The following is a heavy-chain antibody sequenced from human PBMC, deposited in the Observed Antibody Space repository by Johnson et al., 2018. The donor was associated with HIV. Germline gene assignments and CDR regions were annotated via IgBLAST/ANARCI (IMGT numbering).Heavy chain of an antibody. CDR3: ARKGAAARDAFDI. CDR2: ISYDGSNK. J-gene: IGHJ3*02. D-gene: IGHD6-13*01. V-gene: IGHV3-30-3*01. Sequence: QVYLVESGGGLVQPGGSLRLSCAASGFTFSSYAMHWVRQAPGKGLEWVAVISYDGSNKYYADSVKGRFTISRDNAKNSLYLQMNSLRAEDTAVYYCARKGAAARDAFDIWGQGTMVTVSS. CDR1: GFTFSSYA.